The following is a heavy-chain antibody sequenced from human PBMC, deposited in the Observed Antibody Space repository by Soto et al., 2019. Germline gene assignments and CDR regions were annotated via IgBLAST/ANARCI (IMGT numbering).Heavy chain of an antibody. J-gene: IGHJ4*02. Sequence: QVQLQESGPGLVKPSQTLSLTCTVSGGSISDGDYYWSWIRQTPGKGLEWIGHIYNSGNTYNNPSLKSRLTISVDTSKNQFSLNLNSVTAADTAVYYCARGLSGDKVGQWGQGTLVTVSS. D-gene: IGHD2-21*01. CDR3: ARGLSGDKVGQ. CDR1: GGSISDGDYY. V-gene: IGHV4-30-4*01. CDR2: IYNSGNT.